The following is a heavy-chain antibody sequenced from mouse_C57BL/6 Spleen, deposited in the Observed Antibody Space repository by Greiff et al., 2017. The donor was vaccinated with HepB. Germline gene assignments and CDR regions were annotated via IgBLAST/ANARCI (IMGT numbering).Heavy chain of an antibody. J-gene: IGHJ4*01. CDR3: ARDGSNGAMDY. Sequence: EVHLVESGGGLVKPGGSLKLPCAASGFTFSSYAMSWVRQTPEKRLEWVATISDGGSYTYYPDNVKGRFTISRDNAKNNLYLQMSHLKSEDTAMYYCARDGSNGAMDYWGQGTSVTVSS. CDR2: ISDGGSYT. D-gene: IGHD2-5*01. CDR1: GFTFSSYA. V-gene: IGHV5-4*01.